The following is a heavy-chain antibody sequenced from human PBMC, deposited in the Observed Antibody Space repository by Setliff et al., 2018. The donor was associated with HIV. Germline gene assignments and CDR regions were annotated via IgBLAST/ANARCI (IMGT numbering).Heavy chain of an antibody. D-gene: IGHD1-26*01. CDR1: GSTLTTYG. J-gene: IGHJ4*02. CDR3: ARVGSYWSTFDY. Sequence: ASMKVSCQASGSTLTTYGISWVRQAPGQGPEWMGWINTETGNPMYAQGFTGRFVFSLDTSVSTAYLQINSLKAEDTAMYYCARVGSYWSTFDYWGQGALVTVSS. V-gene: IGHV7-4-1*02. CDR2: INTETGNP.